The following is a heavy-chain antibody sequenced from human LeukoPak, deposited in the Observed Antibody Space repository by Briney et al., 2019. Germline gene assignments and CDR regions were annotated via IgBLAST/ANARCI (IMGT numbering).Heavy chain of an antibody. J-gene: IGHJ6*02. V-gene: IGHV3-74*01. CDR1: GFTFSSYW. CDR3: AMVRGYYYHGLDV. D-gene: IGHD3-10*01. CDR2: INSDGSST. Sequence: GRSLRLSCVASGFTFSSYWMHWVRQAPGKGLVWVARINSDGSSTSYADSVKGRFTISRDNAMNTLYLQMNRLRAEDTAVYYCAMVRGYYYHGLDVWGQGTTVTVSS.